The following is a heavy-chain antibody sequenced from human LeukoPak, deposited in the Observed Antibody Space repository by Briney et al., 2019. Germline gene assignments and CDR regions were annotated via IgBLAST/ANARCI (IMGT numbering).Heavy chain of an antibody. D-gene: IGHD3-10*01. V-gene: IGHV3-33*05. J-gene: IGHJ1*01. CDR2: ISYDGSNK. Sequence: AVISYDGSNKYYADSVKGRFTISRDNSKNTLYLQMNSLRAEDTAVYYCARDSARGGEYFQHWGQGTLVTVSS. CDR3: ARDSARGGEYFQH.